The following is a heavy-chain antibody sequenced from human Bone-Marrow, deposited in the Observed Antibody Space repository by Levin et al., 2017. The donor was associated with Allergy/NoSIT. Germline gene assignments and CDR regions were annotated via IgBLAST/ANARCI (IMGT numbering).Heavy chain of an antibody. Sequence: PGGSLRLSCAASGLTFISYDMTWVRQPPGKGLEWVSIIMMNGDTFYADSVKGRFTISRDMSKNTLYLQTNTLRPEDTAVYYCATKRGYGFAFDHWGQGTLVTVSS. CDR1: GLTFISYD. CDR3: ATKRGYGFAFDH. D-gene: IGHD3-10*01. V-gene: IGHV3-23*01. CDR2: IMMNGDT. J-gene: IGHJ4*02.